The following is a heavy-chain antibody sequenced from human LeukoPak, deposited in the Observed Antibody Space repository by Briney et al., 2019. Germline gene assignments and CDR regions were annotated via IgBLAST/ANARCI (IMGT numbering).Heavy chain of an antibody. J-gene: IGHJ4*02. Sequence: GGSLRLSCTASGFTFGDYAMHWVRLAPGKRLEYVSLISSEGGSTYYPDSVKGRFTISRDNSKNTLYLQMSGLRAEDTAVYYCVKDDSNSFDSWGQGTLVTVSS. CDR3: VKDDSNSFDS. D-gene: IGHD4-11*01. CDR2: ISSEGGST. CDR1: GFTFGDYA. V-gene: IGHV3-64D*09.